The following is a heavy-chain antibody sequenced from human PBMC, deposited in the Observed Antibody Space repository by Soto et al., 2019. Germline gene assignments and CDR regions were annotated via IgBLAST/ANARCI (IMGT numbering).Heavy chain of an antibody. V-gene: IGHV4-39*01. CDR3: ARHDSEQQLAFFHFDY. Sequence: SETLSLTCTVSGGSISSSSYYWGWIRQPPGKGLEWIGSIYYSGSTYYNPSLKSRVTISVDTSKNQFSLKLSSVTAADTAVYYCARHDSEQQLAFFHFDYWGQGTLVTVSS. D-gene: IGHD6-13*01. CDR1: GGSISSSSYY. J-gene: IGHJ4*02. CDR2: IYYSGST.